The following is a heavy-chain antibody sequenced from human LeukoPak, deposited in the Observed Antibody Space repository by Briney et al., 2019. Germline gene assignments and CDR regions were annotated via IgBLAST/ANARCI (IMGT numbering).Heavy chain of an antibody. J-gene: IGHJ4*02. CDR1: GFTFSDYY. CDR3: ARWRYDILTGYYPFDY. Sequence: GGSLRLSCAASGFTFSDYYMSWIRQAPGKGLEWVSYISSSGSTIYYADSVEGRFTISRDNAKNSLYLQMNSLRAEDTAVYYCARWRYDILTGYYPFDYWGQGTLVTVSS. D-gene: IGHD3-9*01. V-gene: IGHV3-11*01. CDR2: ISSSGSTI.